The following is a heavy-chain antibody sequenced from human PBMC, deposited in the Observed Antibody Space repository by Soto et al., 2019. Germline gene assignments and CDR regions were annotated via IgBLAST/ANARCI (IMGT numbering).Heavy chain of an antibody. D-gene: IGHD3-22*01. V-gene: IGHV3-15*07. CDR2: IKSKTDGGTT. Sequence: GSLRLSCAASGFTFSNAWMNWVRQAPGKGLEWVGRIKSKTDGGTTDYAAPVKGRFTISRDDSKNTLYLQMNSLKTEDTAVYYCTTDTHYYDSSGYYYDGDYYYYGMDVWGQGTTVTVSS. CDR1: GFTFSNAW. CDR3: TTDTHYYDSSGYYYDGDYYYYGMDV. J-gene: IGHJ6*02.